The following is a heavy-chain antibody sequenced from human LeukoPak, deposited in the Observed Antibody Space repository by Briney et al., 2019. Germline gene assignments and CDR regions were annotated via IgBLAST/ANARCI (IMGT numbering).Heavy chain of an antibody. CDR2: INAGNGNT. CDR3: AREPYYYYGMDV. V-gene: IGHV1-3*01. CDR1: GYTFTGYA. J-gene: IGHJ6*02. Sequence: ASVKVSCKASGYTFTGYAMHWVRQAPGQRLEWMGWINAGNGNTKYSQKFQGRVTITRDTSASTGYMELSSLRSEDTAVYYCAREPYYYYGMDVWGQGTTVTVSS.